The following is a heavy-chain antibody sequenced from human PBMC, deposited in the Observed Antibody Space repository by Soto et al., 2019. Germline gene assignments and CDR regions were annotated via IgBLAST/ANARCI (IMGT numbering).Heavy chain of an antibody. J-gene: IGHJ4*02. CDR2: IGTAGDT. D-gene: IGHD3-10*01. CDR3: AKGRSRYFDY. V-gene: IGHV3-13*01. Sequence: EVQLVESGGGLVQPGGSLRLSCAASGFTFSNYDMHWVRQVTGKGLEWVSTIGTAGDTYYADSVKGRFTISRDNSKNTLYLQMNSLRAEDTAVYYCAKGRSRYFDYWGQGTLVTVSS. CDR1: GFTFSNYD.